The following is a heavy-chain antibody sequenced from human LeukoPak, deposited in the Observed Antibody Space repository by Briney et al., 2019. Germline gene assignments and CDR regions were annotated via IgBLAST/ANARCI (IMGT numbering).Heavy chain of an antibody. J-gene: IGHJ3*02. CDR2: IYTSGST. Sequence: SETLSLTCTVSGGSISSYYWSWIRQPAGKGLEWIGRIYTSGSTNYNPSLKSRVTMSVDTSKNQFSLKLSSVTAADTAVYYCASGDYYDSRGGAFDIWGQGTMVTVSS. V-gene: IGHV4-4*07. D-gene: IGHD3-22*01. CDR1: GGSISSYY. CDR3: ASGDYYDSRGGAFDI.